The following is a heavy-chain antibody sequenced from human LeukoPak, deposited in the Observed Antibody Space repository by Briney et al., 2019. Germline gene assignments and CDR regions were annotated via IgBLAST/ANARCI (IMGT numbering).Heavy chain of an antibody. CDR1: GFSFSSYG. Sequence: GRSLRLSCAASGFSFSSYGMHWVRQAPGKGLEWVAVIWYGGSNKYYADSVKGRFTISRDISKNTLYLQMNSLRAEDTALYYCARSLERDYHGSGTYYMNNWFDPWGQRTLVTVSS. D-gene: IGHD3-10*01. J-gene: IGHJ5*02. V-gene: IGHV3-33*01. CDR3: ARSLERDYHGSGTYYMNNWFDP. CDR2: IWYGGSNK.